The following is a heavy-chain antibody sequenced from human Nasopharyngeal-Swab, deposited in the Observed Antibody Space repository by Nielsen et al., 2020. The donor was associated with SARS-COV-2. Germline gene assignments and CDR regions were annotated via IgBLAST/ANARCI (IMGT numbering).Heavy chain of an antibody. D-gene: IGHD2-21*02. CDR3: ARGPLADCGGDCSNPYYFDY. CDR1: GYTFTSYY. V-gene: IGHV1-46*01. J-gene: IGHJ4*02. Sequence: ASVQVSCKASGYTFTSYYMHWVRQPPAQGLEWMGIINPSGGSTSYAQKFQGRVTMTRDTSTSTVYMELSSLRSEDTAVYYCARGPLADCGGDCSNPYYFDYWGQGTLVTVSS. CDR2: INPSGGST.